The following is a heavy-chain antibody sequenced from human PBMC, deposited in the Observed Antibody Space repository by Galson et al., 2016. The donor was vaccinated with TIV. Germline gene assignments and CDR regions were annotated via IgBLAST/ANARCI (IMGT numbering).Heavy chain of an antibody. J-gene: IGHJ4*02. Sequence: SVKVSCKASGGTFSSYDISWLRQIPGQGFEWMGRINPAVGLIKYAERFQGRFPITAAYMELSSLRSEDTAVYYCASASHLVPTVHHYWGQGTLVTVSS. CDR1: GGTFSSYD. CDR3: ASASHLVPTVHHY. V-gene: IGHV1-69*04. CDR2: INPAVGLI. D-gene: IGHD1-26*01.